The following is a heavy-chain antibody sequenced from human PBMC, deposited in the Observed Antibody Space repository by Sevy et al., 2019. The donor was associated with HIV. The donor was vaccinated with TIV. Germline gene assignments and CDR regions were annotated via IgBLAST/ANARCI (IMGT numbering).Heavy chain of an antibody. Sequence: GGSLRLSCAASGFTFSSYWMNWVRQAPGKGLEWVANINEDGSDKYYVDTVKGGFTITRDNAQNSLYLEMNSVRAEDAAVYYCARWDVWGKGTTVTVSS. CDR3: ARWDV. V-gene: IGHV3-7*01. CDR1: GFTFSSYW. CDR2: INEDGSDK. J-gene: IGHJ6*04.